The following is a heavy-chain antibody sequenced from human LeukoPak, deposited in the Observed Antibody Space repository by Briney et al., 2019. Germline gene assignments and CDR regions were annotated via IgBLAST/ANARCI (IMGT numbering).Heavy chain of an antibody. J-gene: IGHJ3*02. CDR2: IYSGGST. D-gene: IGHD3-10*01. CDR1: GFTVSSNY. Sequence: GGSLRLSCAASGFTVSSNYMSWVRQAPGKGLEWVSVIYSGGSTYYADSVKGRFTISRDNSKNTLYLQMNSLRAEDTAVYYCARAPRGDHAFDIWGQGTMVTVSS. V-gene: IGHV3-53*05. CDR3: ARAPRGDHAFDI.